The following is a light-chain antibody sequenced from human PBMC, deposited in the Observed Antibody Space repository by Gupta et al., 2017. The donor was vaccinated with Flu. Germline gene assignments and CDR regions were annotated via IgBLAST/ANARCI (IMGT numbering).Light chain of an antibody. CDR1: QSVSSSY. CDR2: GAS. J-gene: IGKJ2*01. Sequence: EIVLTQSPGTLSLSPGERATLSCRASQSVSSSYLAWYQQRPGQAPSLLIYGASSRATGVPDRFSGSGSGTDFTLTISRLEPEDCAVYYCQQYGNSHTFGQGTKLEIK. CDR3: QQYGNSHT. V-gene: IGKV3-20*01.